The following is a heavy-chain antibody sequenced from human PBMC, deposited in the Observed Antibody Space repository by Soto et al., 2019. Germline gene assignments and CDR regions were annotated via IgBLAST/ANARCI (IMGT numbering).Heavy chain of an antibody. CDR3: ARDFGGLVVPAAIYYYYYMDV. CDR1: GYTFTGYY. J-gene: IGHJ6*03. D-gene: IGHD2-2*02. V-gene: IGHV1-2*04. Sequence: QVQLVQSGAEVKKPGASVKVSCKASGYTFTGYYMHWVRQAPGQGLEWMGWINPNSGGTNYAQKFQGWVTMIRDTSISTAYMELSRLRSDDTAVYYCARDFGGLVVPAAIYYYYYMDVWGKGTTVTVSS. CDR2: INPNSGGT.